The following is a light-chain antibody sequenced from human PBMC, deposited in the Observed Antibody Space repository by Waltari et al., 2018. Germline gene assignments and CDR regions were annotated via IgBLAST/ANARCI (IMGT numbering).Light chain of an antibody. J-gene: IGKJ3*01. V-gene: IGKV1-39*01. Sequence: DIQMTQSPSSLSASVGDRVTITCRASQSISSYLNCYQQKPGKAPKLLIYAASSLQSGVPSRFSGSGSVTYFTLTISSLQPEDFATYSCQQSYSTFITFGPGTKVDIK. CDR2: AAS. CDR1: QSISSY. CDR3: QQSYSTFIT.